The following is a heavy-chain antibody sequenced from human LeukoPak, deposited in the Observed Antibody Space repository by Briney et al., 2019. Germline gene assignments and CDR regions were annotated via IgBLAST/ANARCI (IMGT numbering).Heavy chain of an antibody. Sequence: GGSLRLSCAASGFTFGSFSMSWVRQAPGKGLEWVSAISGSGGSTYYADSVKGRSTISRDNSKNTLYLQMNSLRAEDTAVYYCAKRRGLELLYYYYMDVWGKGTTVTVSS. CDR2: ISGSGGST. V-gene: IGHV3-23*01. D-gene: IGHD1-7*01. CDR1: GFTFGSFS. CDR3: AKRRGLELLYYYYMDV. J-gene: IGHJ6*03.